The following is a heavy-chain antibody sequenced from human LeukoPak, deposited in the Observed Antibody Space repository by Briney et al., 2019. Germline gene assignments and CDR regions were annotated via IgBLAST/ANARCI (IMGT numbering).Heavy chain of an antibody. V-gene: IGHV3-23*01. CDR3: AKRGVVIRVILVGFHKEAYYFDS. J-gene: IGHJ4*02. CDR1: GITLSNYG. Sequence: GALRLSCAVSGITLSNYGMSWVRQAPGKGLEWVAGISDRGSRTNYADSVKGRFTISTDHPKNTLYLQMNSLRAEDTAVYFCAKRGVVIRVILVGFHKEAYYFDSWGQGALVTVSS. CDR2: ISDRGSRT. D-gene: IGHD3-22*01.